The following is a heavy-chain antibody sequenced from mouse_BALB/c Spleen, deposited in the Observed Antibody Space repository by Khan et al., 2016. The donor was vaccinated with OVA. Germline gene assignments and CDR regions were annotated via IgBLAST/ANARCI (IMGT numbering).Heavy chain of an antibody. CDR3: ARKNGSDFDY. CDR2: INPHIGET. CDR1: GYSFTGYF. D-gene: IGHD1-1*01. V-gene: IGHV1-20*02. Sequence: DVQLQESGPELVKPGASVKISCKASGYSFTGYFMNWGMQSHGKSLEWIGRINPHIGETLYNQKFKGKATLTVDESSRTAHMELRSLASEDSAVYYCARKNGSDFDYWGQGTTLTVSS. J-gene: IGHJ2*01.